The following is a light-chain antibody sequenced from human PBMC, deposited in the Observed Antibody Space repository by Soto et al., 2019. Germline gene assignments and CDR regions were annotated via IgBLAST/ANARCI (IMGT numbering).Light chain of an antibody. Sequence: EIVMTQSPATLSVSPGERATLSCRDTQSVSTKLAWYQQKPGQAPMLLIYGASTGATGIPARFSGSGSGTEFTLIISSLQSEDFADYYCQQYSSWPLTFGGGTKVEIK. J-gene: IGKJ4*01. CDR3: QQYSSWPLT. CDR2: GAS. CDR1: QSVSTK. V-gene: IGKV3-15*01.